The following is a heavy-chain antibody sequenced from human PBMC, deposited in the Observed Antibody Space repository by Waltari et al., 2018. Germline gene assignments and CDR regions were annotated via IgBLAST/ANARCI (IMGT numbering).Heavy chain of an antibody. D-gene: IGHD5-12*01. CDR2: ISHDGSNK. CDR3: VKYSGFDYFFDY. CDR1: GFIFGNCT. Sequence: QLVESGGGVVQPGRSLRLPCSASGFIFGNCTIHWVRQTPGQGLQGVAAISHDGSNKDYADSVKSRFTVSRDNSNNTLYLQINSLRADDTGIYFCVKYSGFDYFFDYWGQGTLVTVSS. J-gene: IGHJ4*02. V-gene: IGHV3-30*18.